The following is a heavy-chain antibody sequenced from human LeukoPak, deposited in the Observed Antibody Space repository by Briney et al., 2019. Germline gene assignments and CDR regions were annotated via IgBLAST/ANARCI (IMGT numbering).Heavy chain of an antibody. CDR3: ARDYWWNYDY. J-gene: IGHJ4*02. D-gene: IGHD1-7*01. CDR2: ISKDGSDK. CDR1: GFTSSSYA. V-gene: IGHV3-30-3*01. Sequence: GGSLRLSCAASGFTSSSYAMSWVRQAPGKGLEWVAVISKDGSDKYYPGSVRGRFTISRDNSKNTIYLQMDSLRAEDTAIYYCARDYWWNYDYWGQGTLVTVSS.